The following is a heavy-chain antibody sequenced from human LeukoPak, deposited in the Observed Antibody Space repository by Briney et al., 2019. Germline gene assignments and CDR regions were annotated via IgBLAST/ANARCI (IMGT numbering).Heavy chain of an antibody. CDR3: ARDGYGGNFDYYYGMDV. CDR1: GGTFSSYA. V-gene: IGHV1-69*04. CDR2: IIPILGIA. D-gene: IGHD4-23*01. J-gene: IGHJ6*02. Sequence: ASVKVSCKASGGTFSSYAISWVRQAPGQGLEWMGRIIPILGIANYAQKFQGRVTITADKSTSTAYTELSSLRSEDTAVYYCARDGYGGNFDYYYGMDVWGQGTTVTVSS.